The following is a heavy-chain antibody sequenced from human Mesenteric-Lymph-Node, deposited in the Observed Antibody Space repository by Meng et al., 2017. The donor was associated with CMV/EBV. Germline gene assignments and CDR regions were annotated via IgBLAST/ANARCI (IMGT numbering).Heavy chain of an antibody. V-gene: IGHV3-30*04. D-gene: IGHD3-22*01. CDR1: GFTFGSYA. CDR3: ARVYSSGYYADY. J-gene: IGHJ4*02. Sequence: GESLKISCAASGFTFGSYAMHWVRQAPGKGLEWVAVISYDGSNKYYADSVKGRFTISRDNSKNTLYLQMNSLRSEDTAVYYCARVYSSGYYADYWGQGTLVTVSS. CDR2: ISYDGSNK.